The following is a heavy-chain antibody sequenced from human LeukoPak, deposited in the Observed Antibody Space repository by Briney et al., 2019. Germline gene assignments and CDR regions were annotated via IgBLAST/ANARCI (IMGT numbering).Heavy chain of an antibody. CDR1: GYSISSGYY. CDR2: IYHSGST. V-gene: IGHV4-38-2*02. J-gene: IGHJ4*02. Sequence: ETSETLSLTCTVSGYSISSGYYWGWIRQPPGKGLEWIGSIYHSGSTYYNPSLKSRVTISVDTSKNQFSLKLSSVTAADTAVYYCARRRDYDFWSGYYTPSFDYWGQGTLVTVSS. D-gene: IGHD3-3*01. CDR3: ARRRDYDFWSGYYTPSFDY.